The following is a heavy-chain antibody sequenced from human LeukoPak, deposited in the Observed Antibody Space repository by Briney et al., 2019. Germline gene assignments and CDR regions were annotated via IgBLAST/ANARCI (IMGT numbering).Heavy chain of an antibody. V-gene: IGHV3-23*01. CDR2: ISGSGGST. J-gene: IGHJ4*02. D-gene: IGHD2-2*01. CDR3: AKGGDIVVVPAAMGGGYFDC. Sequence: AGGSLRLSCAASGFTFSSYAMSWVRQAPGKGLEWVSAISGSGGSTYYADSVKGRFTISRDNSKNTLYLQMNSLRAEDTAVYYCAKGGDIVVVPAAMGGGYFDCWGQGTLVTVSS. CDR1: GFTFSSYA.